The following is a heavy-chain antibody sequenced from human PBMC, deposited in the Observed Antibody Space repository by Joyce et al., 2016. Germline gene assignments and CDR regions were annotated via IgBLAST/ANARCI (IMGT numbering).Heavy chain of an antibody. Sequence: VVLVETGGGLIKPGGSLRLSCTGSGGYVVSASLMNWVRQVPGKGLEWVGRIQSEADGGSSDYAESVKGRFVISRDDSKATLYLQMNSLTPDDSAMYFCTTDHPDFVFGTSRFPDYWGRGTLVIVSS. J-gene: IGHJ4*02. CDR3: TTDHPDFVFGTSRFPDY. D-gene: IGHD1-7*01. CDR2: IQSEADGGSS. V-gene: IGHV3-15*07. CDR1: GYVVSASL.